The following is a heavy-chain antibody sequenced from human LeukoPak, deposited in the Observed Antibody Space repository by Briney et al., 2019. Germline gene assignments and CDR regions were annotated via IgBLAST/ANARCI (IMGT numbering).Heavy chain of an antibody. J-gene: IGHJ6*02. V-gene: IGHV3-15*04. CDR3: TTDEDWNYARKDV. Sequence: GGSLRLSCAASGFTFNSAWMSWVRQVPGKGLEWVGQIVSKIDGGTTDYAAPVKGRFTISRDDSKSTLYLQMNSLKIEDTAVYYCTTDEDWNYARKDVWGQGATVIVSS. CDR1: GFTFNSAW. CDR2: IVSKIDGGTT. D-gene: IGHD1-7*01.